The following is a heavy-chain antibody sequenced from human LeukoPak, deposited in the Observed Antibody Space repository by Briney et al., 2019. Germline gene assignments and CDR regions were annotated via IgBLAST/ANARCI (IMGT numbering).Heavy chain of an antibody. CDR1: GFTFSSYA. Sequence: GGSLRLSCAASGFTFSSYAMPWVRQAPGKGLEWVAVISYDGSNKYYADSVKGRFTISRDNSKNTLYLQMNSLRAEDTAVYYCARVKGIVWYFDPWGRGTLVTVSS. J-gene: IGHJ2*01. D-gene: IGHD2-15*01. CDR2: ISYDGSNK. V-gene: IGHV3-30-3*01. CDR3: ARVKGIVWYFDP.